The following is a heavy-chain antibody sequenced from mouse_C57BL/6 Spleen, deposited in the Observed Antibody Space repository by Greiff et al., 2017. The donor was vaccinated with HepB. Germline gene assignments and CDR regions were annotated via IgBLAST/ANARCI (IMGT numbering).Heavy chain of an antibody. CDR2: INPNNGGT. V-gene: IGHV1-18*01. J-gene: IGHJ1*03. CDR3: ARGAYYSNYGYFDV. D-gene: IGHD2-5*01. Sequence: EVQRVESGPELVKPGASVKIPCKASGYTFTDYNMDWVKQSHGKSLEWIGDINPNNGGTIYNQKFKGKATLTVDKSSSTAYMELRSLTSEDTAVYYCARGAYYSNYGYFDVWGTGTTVTVSS. CDR1: GYTFTDYN.